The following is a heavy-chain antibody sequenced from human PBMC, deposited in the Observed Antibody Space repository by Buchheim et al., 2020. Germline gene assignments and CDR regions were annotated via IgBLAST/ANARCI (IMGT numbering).Heavy chain of an antibody. Sequence: QLQLQESGPGLVKPSETLSLTCTVSGGSISSSSYYWGWIRQPPGKGLEWIGSIYYSGSTYYNPSLKSRVTISVDTSKNQFSLKLSSVTAADTAVYYCARHCAEWYRRGRRCEVEYWGQGTL. CDR1: GGSISSSSYY. CDR2: IYYSGST. D-gene: IGHD1-26*01. V-gene: IGHV4-39*01. J-gene: IGHJ4*02. CDR3: ARHCAEWYRRGRRCEVEY.